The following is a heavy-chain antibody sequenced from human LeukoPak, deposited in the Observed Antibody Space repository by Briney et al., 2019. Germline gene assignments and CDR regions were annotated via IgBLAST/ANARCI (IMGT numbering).Heavy chain of an antibody. CDR1: GFTLSSYG. CDR2: IWYDGSNK. Sequence: PGGSLRLSCAASGFTLSSYGMHWVRQAQGKGLGWVAVIWYDGSNKYYVDSVKGRFTISRDNSKNTLYLQMNSLRAEDTAVYYCARAGSGSHPKELGAFDIWGQGTMVTVSS. J-gene: IGHJ3*02. V-gene: IGHV3-33*01. CDR3: ARAGSGSHPKELGAFDI. D-gene: IGHD1-26*01.